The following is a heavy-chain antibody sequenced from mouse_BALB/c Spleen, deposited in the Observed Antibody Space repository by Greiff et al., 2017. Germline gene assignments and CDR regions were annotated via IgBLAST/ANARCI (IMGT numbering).Heavy chain of an antibody. CDR1: GYTFTSYW. CDR2: INPSNGRT. CDR3: ARAAFYYAMDY. J-gene: IGHJ4*01. V-gene: IGHV1S81*02. Sequence: QVQLQQPGAELVKPGASVKLSCKASGYTFTSYWMHWVKQRPGQGLEWIGEINPSNGRTNYNEKFKSKATLTVDKSSSTVYMQLSSLTSEDSAVYYCARAAFYYAMDYWGQGTSVTVSS.